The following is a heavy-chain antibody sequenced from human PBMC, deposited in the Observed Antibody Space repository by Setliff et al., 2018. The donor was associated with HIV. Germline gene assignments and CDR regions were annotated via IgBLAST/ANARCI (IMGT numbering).Heavy chain of an antibody. CDR1: SHPTSYY. CDR2: INPSGGLT. Sequence: APVKVSCKPYSHPTSYYMHWVRQVPGIGLQWMGVINPSGGLTDYPQKFRGRVTMTRDTSTNTVYMQLSSLTSEDTAVYYCATGHYASDSYYAIDHWGQGTLVTVSS. V-gene: IGHV1-46*01. D-gene: IGHD3-10*01. J-gene: IGHJ4*02. CDR3: ATGHYASDSYYAIDH.